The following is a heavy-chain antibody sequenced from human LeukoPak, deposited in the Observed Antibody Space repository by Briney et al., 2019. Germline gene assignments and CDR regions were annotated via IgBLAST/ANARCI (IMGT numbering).Heavy chain of an antibody. Sequence: GGSLRLSCAASGFTFSSYAMHWVRQAPGKGLEYVSAISSNGGSTYYANSVKGRFTISRDNSKNTLYLQMGSLRAEDMAVYCCAREDCGGDCHHGDGPAFDAFDLGRQDTMVTVSS. CDR1: GFTFSSYA. J-gene: IGHJ3*01. CDR3: AREDCGGDCHHGDGPAFDAFDL. CDR2: ISSNGGST. V-gene: IGHV3-64*01. D-gene: IGHD2-21*02.